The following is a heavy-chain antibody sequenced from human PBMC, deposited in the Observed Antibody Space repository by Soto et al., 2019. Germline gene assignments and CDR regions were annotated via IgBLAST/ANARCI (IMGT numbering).Heavy chain of an antibody. V-gene: IGHV1-69*06. CDR3: ARGVGEYPQDYGMDV. CDR2: IIPMFGTT. Sequence: QVQLVQSGAEVKKPGSSVKVSCKSSGGTFGSYGISWVRQAPGQGLEWMGGIIPMFGTTHYAQQCQGRVTISADTSASRDYMDLSSLRTDDTDVYYCARGVGEYPQDYGMDVWGQGTTVTVSS. J-gene: IGHJ6*02. D-gene: IGHD4-17*01. CDR1: GGTFGSYG.